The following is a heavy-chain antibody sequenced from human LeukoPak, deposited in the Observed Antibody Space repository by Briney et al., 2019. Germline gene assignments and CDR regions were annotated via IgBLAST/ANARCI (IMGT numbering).Heavy chain of an antibody. Sequence: TLSLTCTVSGGSISSGSYYWSWIRQPAGKGLEWIGRIYTSGSTNYNPSLKSRVTISVDTSKNQFSLKLSSVTAADTAVYYCARGGLRFLEWLSWGQGTLVTVSS. J-gene: IGHJ4*02. CDR2: IYTSGST. D-gene: IGHD3-3*01. CDR1: GGSISSGSYY. V-gene: IGHV4-61*02. CDR3: ARGGLRFLEWLS.